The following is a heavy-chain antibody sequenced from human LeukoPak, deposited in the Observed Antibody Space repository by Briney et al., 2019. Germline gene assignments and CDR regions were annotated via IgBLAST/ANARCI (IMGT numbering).Heavy chain of an antibody. CDR3: ARLNGYNPYYYYYMDV. Sequence: GESLKISCKGSGHSFTSYWIGWVRQMPGKGLEWMGIIYPGDSDTRYSPSFQGQVTISADKSISTAYLQWSSLKASDTAMYYCARLNGYNPYYYYYMDVWGKGTTVTVSS. V-gene: IGHV5-51*01. D-gene: IGHD5-24*01. CDR2: IYPGDSDT. J-gene: IGHJ6*03. CDR1: GHSFTSYW.